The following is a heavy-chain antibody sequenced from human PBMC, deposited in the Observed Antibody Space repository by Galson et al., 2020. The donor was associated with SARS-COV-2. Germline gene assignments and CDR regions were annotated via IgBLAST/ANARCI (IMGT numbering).Heavy chain of an antibody. CDR2: ITTSGTST. J-gene: IGHJ5*02. V-gene: IGHV3-23*01. CDR1: GFTFSSYA. CDR3: AKAGVPAAVKWFDP. Sequence: TGGSLRLSCAASGFTFSSYAMSWVRQAPGRGLEWVSTITTSGTSTYYADSVKGRFTISRDNSKNTLYLQMNSLRAEDTAVYYCAKAGVPAAVKWFDPWGQGTLVTVSS. D-gene: IGHD2-2*01.